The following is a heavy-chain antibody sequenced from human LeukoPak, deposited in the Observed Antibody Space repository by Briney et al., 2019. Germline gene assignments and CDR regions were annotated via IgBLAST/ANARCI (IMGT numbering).Heavy chain of an antibody. D-gene: IGHD3-22*01. CDR2: ISYDGSNQ. Sequence: GGSLRLSCAASGFTFSSYGMHWVRQAPGKGLEWVAVISYDGSNQYYADSVKGRFTISRDNSKNTLYLQMNSLRAEDTAVYYCARDYGSGYYYQYFQHWGQGTLVTVSS. V-gene: IGHV3-30*19. CDR3: ARDYGSGYYYQYFQH. J-gene: IGHJ1*01. CDR1: GFTFSSYG.